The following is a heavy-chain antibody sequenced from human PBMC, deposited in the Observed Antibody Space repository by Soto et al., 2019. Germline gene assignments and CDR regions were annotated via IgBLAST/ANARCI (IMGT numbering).Heavy chain of an antibody. CDR1: GGSISSYY. V-gene: IGHV4-59*01. J-gene: IGHJ4*02. Sequence: QVQLQESGPGLVKPSETLSLTCTVSGGSISSYYWSWIRQPPGKGLEWIGYIYYSGSTNYNPPLKSRVTISVDTSKTQYALKLSSVTAADTAVYYCAREGGYGLDYWGQGTLVTVSS. D-gene: IGHD5-18*01. CDR3: AREGGYGLDY. CDR2: IYYSGST.